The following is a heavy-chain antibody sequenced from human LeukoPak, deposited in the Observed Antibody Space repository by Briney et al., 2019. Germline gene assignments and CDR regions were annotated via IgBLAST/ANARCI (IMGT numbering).Heavy chain of an antibody. CDR1: GGTFSSYA. CDR2: IIPIFGTA. V-gene: IGHV1-69*01. J-gene: IGHJ6*03. D-gene: IGHD6-6*01. CDR3: ARALPKGQLDYYYYYMDV. Sequence: SVKVSCKASGGTFSSYAISWVRQAPGQGLEWKGGIIPIFGTANYAQKFQGRVTITADESTSTAYMELSSLRSEDTAVYYCARALPKGQLDYYYYYMDVWGKGTTVTVSS.